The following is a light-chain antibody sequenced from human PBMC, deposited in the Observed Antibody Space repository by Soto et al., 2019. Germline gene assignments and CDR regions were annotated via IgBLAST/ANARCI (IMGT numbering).Light chain of an antibody. J-gene: IGKJ3*01. Sequence: EIVLTQSPGTLSLSPGERATLSCRASQSVNTKYLAWYQQTPGQAPRLLISGVSSKGTAIPDRFSGSGSGTDVILTISRGELEDFAGYYCQQCGTSSPVTFRPGNKVDIK. CDR2: GVS. CDR3: QQCGTSSPVT. CDR1: QSVNTKY. V-gene: IGKV3-20*01.